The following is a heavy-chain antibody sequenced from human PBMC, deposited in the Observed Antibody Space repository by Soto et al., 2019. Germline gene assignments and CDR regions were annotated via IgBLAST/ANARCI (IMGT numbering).Heavy chain of an antibody. Sequence: EVQLVESGGGLVQPGGSLRLSCAASGFTFSSYWMHWVRQAPGKGLVWVSRINSDGSSTSYAASVKGRFTISRDNAKNTLYLQMNSLRAEDTAVYYCARDGVATIIGAFDIWGQGTMVTVSS. J-gene: IGHJ3*02. V-gene: IGHV3-74*01. D-gene: IGHD5-12*01. CDR1: GFTFSSYW. CDR2: INSDGSST. CDR3: ARDGVATIIGAFDI.